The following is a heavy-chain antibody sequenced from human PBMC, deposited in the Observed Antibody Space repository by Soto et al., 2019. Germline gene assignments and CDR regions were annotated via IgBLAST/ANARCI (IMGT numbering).Heavy chain of an antibody. J-gene: IGHJ4*02. V-gene: IGHV3-53*01. CDR2: IYSGGST. D-gene: IGHD4-4*01. CDR3: AREVTGGAAYFDS. Sequence: GGSLRLSCAASGFTVSTNYMNWVRQAPGRGLEWISIIYSGGSTSYADSVRGRFTISRDNSKNTLHLQMNSLGVEDTAVYYCAREVTGGAAYFDSWGQGTLVTVSS. CDR1: GFTVSTNY.